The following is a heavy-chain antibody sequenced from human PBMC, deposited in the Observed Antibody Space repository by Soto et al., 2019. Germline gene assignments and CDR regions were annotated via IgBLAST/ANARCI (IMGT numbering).Heavy chain of an antibody. CDR2: IKSKTDGGTT. V-gene: IGHV3-15*07. CDR1: GFTFSNAW. CDR3: TTDAAAGIHYYYYGMDV. D-gene: IGHD6-13*01. Sequence: GGSLRLSCAASGFTFSNAWMNWVRQAPGKGLEWVGRIKSKTDGGTTDYAAPVKGRFTISRDDSKNTLYLQMNSLKTEDTAVYYCTTDAAAGIHYYYYGMDVWGQGTTVTVSS. J-gene: IGHJ6*02.